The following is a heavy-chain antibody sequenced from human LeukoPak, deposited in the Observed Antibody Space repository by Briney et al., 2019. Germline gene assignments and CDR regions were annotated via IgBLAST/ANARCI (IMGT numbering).Heavy chain of an antibody. V-gene: IGHV3-7*03. J-gene: IGHJ4*02. D-gene: IGHD5-18*01. CDR2: IKQDGSEK. CDR3: AGRVTGYSSGYVY. CDR1: GFTFSSYW. Sequence: GGSLRLSCAASGFTFSSYWMTWVRKAPGKGLEWVANIKQDGSEKYYVDSVKGRFPISRDNAKNSLYLQMNNLRAEDTAVYYCAGRVTGYSSGYVYWGQGTLVTVSS.